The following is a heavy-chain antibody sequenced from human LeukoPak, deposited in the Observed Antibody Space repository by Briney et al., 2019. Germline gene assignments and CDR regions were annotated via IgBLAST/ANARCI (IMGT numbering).Heavy chain of an antibody. D-gene: IGHD2-2*01. CDR2: IIPIFGTA. CDR3: ASWSLYFSSNSCLSGGNFFYYYYMDG. V-gene: IGHV1-69*05. Sequence: ASVKVSCKASGGTFSSYAISWVRQAPGQGLEWMGGIIPIFGTANYAQKFQGRVTITTDESTSTAYMELSSLRSEDTAVYYCASWSLYFSSNSCLSGGNFFYYYYMDGLGKGTTVTVSS. J-gene: IGHJ6*03. CDR1: GGTFSSYA.